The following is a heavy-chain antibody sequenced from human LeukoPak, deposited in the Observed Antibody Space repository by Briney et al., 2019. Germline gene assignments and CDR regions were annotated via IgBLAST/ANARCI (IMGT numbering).Heavy chain of an antibody. Sequence: GGSLRLSCAASGFTFSSYGMHWVRQAPGKGLEWVAVIWYDGSNKYYADSVKGRFTISRDNSKNTLYLQMNSLRAEDTAVYYCARDSTGYHWFDPWGQGTLVTVSS. CDR1: GFTFSSYG. J-gene: IGHJ5*02. CDR3: ARDSTGYHWFDP. D-gene: IGHD3-22*01. CDR2: IWYDGSNK. V-gene: IGHV3-33*01.